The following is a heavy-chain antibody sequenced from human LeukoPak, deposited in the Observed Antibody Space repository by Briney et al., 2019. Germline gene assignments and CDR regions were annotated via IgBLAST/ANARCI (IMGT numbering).Heavy chain of an antibody. CDR2: ISWNSGSI. CDR3: ARVKTAAGDYYFDY. CDR1: GFTFDDYA. J-gene: IGHJ4*02. D-gene: IGHD6-13*01. V-gene: IGHV3-9*01. Sequence: SLRLFCAASGFTFDDYAMHWVRHAPGEGLEWVSGISWNSGSIGYADSVKGRFPISRDNAENSLYLQMNSLRAEDTALYYCARVKTAAGDYYFDYWGQGTLVTVSS.